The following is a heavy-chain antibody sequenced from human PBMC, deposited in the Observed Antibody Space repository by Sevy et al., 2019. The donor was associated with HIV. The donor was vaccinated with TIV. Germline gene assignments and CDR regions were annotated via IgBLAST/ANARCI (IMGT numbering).Heavy chain of an antibody. CDR2: MNPNSGNT. V-gene: IGHV1-8*01. CDR3: ARIDSSGEMGNFDY. D-gene: IGHD3-22*01. J-gene: IGHJ4*02. CDR1: GYTFTTYD. Sequence: ASVKVSCKSSGYTFTTYDNNWVRQATGQGLEWMGWMNPNSGNTGYAQKFQGRVTMTSRTSISTAYMELSSLRSEDTAVYYCARIDSSGEMGNFDYWGQGTLVTVSS.